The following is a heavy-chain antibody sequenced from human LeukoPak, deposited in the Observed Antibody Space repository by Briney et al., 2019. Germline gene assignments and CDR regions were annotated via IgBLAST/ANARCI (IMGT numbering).Heavy chain of an antibody. V-gene: IGHV4-34*01. J-gene: IGHJ4*02. CDR2: INHSGST. Sequence: SETLSLTCAVYGGSFSGYYWSWIRQPPGKGLEWIGEINHSGSTNYNPSLKSRVTISVDKSKNQFSLKLSSVTAADTAVYYCARVPPAGYFDYWGQGTLVTVSS. D-gene: IGHD2-2*01. CDR3: ARVPPAGYFDY. CDR1: GGSFSGYY.